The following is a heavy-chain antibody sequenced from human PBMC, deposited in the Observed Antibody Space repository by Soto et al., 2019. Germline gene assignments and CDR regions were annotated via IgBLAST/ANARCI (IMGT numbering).Heavy chain of an antibody. D-gene: IGHD2-15*01. CDR2: INSDGSST. CDR1: GFTFSSYW. CDR3: ARDPSYSDP. Sequence: GGSLRLSCAASGFTFSSYWMHWVRQAPGKGLVWVSSINSDGSSTRYADSVKGRFTISRDNAKNTLNLQMNSLRAEDTAVYYRARDPSYSDPWGQGTLVTVSS. J-gene: IGHJ5*02. V-gene: IGHV3-74*01.